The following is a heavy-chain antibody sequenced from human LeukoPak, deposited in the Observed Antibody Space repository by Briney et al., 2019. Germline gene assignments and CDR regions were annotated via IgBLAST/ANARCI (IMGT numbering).Heavy chain of an antibody. Sequence: ASVKVSCKASGYTFTGYYMHWVRQAPGQGLEWMGWINPNSGDTNYAQKFQGRVSMTRDTSISTAYMDLSGLRSDDTAVYYCAREGLYSGYGYDAFDIWGQGTMVTVSS. J-gene: IGHJ3*02. CDR3: AREGLYSGYGYDAFDI. D-gene: IGHD5-12*01. V-gene: IGHV1-2*02. CDR1: GYTFTGYY. CDR2: INPNSGDT.